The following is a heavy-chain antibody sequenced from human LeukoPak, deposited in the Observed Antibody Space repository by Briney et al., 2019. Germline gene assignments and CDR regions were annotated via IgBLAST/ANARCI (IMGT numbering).Heavy chain of an antibody. Sequence: SETLSLTCAVSGGSISSSNWWSWVRQPPGKGLEWIGEIYHSGSTNYNASLKSRVTISVDKSKNQFSLKLSSVTAADTAVYYCARDNVLLWFGELLRAFDIWGQGTMVTVSS. CDR3: ARDNVLLWFGELLRAFDI. J-gene: IGHJ3*02. CDR1: GGSISSSNW. CDR2: IYHSGST. D-gene: IGHD3-10*01. V-gene: IGHV4-4*02.